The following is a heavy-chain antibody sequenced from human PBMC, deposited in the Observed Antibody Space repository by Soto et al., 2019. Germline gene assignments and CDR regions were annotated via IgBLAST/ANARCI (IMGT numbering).Heavy chain of an antibody. CDR2: IIPIFGTA. CDR3: ARVFALYNWNYYFDY. J-gene: IGHJ4*02. V-gene: IGHV1-69*13. CDR1: GGTFSSYA. Sequence: ASVKVSCKASGGTFSSYAISWVRQAPGQGLEWMGGIIPIFGTANYAQKFQGRVTITADESTSTAYMELSSLRSEDTAVYYCARVFALYNWNYYFDYWGQGTLVTVSS. D-gene: IGHD1-7*01.